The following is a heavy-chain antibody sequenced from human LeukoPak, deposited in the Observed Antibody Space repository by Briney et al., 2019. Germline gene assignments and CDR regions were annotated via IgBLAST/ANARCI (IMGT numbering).Heavy chain of an antibody. J-gene: IGHJ4*02. CDR1: GFTFSSYA. CDR3: AKSLLGFSYGKLDY. Sequence: GGSLRLSCAASGFTFSSYAMNWVRQAPGKGLEWVSAIRGSDGSTYYADSVKGRFTISRDNSKNTLYLQMNSLRAEDTAVYYCAKSLLGFSYGKLDYWGQGTLVTVSS. V-gene: IGHV3-23*01. D-gene: IGHD5-18*01. CDR2: IRGSDGST.